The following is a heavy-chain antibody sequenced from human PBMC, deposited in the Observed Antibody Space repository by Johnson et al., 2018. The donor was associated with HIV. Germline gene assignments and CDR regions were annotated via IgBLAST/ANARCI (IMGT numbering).Heavy chain of an antibody. D-gene: IGHD1-26*01. CDR1: GFTVSSNY. V-gene: IGHV3-20*04. Sequence: VQLVESGGGLVQPGGSLRLSCAASGFTVSSNYMNWVRQAPGKGLEWVSGINWNGDSTGYADSVKGRFTISRDKAKNSLYLQMNSLRAEDTALYYCARAYMSSGSYYDAFDIWGQGTMVIVSS. J-gene: IGHJ3*02. CDR3: ARAYMSSGSYYDAFDI. CDR2: INWNGDST.